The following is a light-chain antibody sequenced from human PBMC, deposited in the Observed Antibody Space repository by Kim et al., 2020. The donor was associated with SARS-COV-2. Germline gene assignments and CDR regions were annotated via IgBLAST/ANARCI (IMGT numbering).Light chain of an antibody. CDR3: QQYGGSLQT. CDR2: GAS. V-gene: IGKV3-20*01. Sequence: EVVLTQSPGTVSLSPGERATLSCRASQSISSNYLAWYQQKPGQAPTLLIYGASSRATGIPDRFRGSGSGTDFTLIITRLEPEDFAVYYSQQYGGSLQTFGQEPKLEI. CDR1: QSISSNY. J-gene: IGKJ2*01.